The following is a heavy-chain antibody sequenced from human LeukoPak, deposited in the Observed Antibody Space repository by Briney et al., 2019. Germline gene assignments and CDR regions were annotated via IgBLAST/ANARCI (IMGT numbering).Heavy chain of an antibody. CDR2: IIPIFGTA. J-gene: IGHJ5*02. CDR3: ARVNSPVRGVIFLAGWFDP. V-gene: IGHV1-69*13. CDR1: GGTFSSYA. D-gene: IGHD3-10*01. Sequence: SVKVSCKASGGTFSSYATSWVRQAPGQGLEWMGGIIPIFGTANYAQKFQGRVTITADESTSTAYMELSSLRSEDTAVYYCARVNSPVRGVIFLAGWFDPWGQGTLVTVSS.